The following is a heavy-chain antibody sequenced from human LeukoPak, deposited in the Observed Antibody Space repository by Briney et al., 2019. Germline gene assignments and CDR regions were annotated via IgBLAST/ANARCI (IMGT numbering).Heavy chain of an antibody. CDR3: ATIAYVWGSYFDY. D-gene: IGHD3-16*01. CDR2: FDPEDGET. CDR1: VYTLTELS. Sequence: GASVTVSCTFSVYTLTELSMHWVRQAPGKGREGMGGFDPEDGETIYAQKFQGRVTMTEDTSTDTAYMELSSLRSEDTAVYYCATIAYVWGSYFDYWGQGTLVTVSS. J-gene: IGHJ4*02. V-gene: IGHV1-24*01.